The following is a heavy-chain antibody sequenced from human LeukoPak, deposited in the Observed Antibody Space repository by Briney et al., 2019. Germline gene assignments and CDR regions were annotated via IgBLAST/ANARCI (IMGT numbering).Heavy chain of an antibody. CDR3: AKWARDCSSTSCYMRY. CDR2: IGGSNGIT. D-gene: IGHD2-2*02. J-gene: IGHJ4*02. Sequence: GGSLRLSCAASRFTFNSYAMSWVRQAPGKGLEWVSVIGGSNGITFYVGSVKGRFTISRDNSKDTLYLQMNSLRAEDTAVYYCAKWARDCSSTSCYMRYWGRGTLVTVSS. CDR1: RFTFNSYA. V-gene: IGHV3-23*01.